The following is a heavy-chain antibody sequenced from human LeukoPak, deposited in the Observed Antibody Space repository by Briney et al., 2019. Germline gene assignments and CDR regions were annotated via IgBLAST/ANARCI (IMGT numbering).Heavy chain of an antibody. V-gene: IGHV1-3*04. CDR3: SRCGYSAGWSCDH. Sequence: GASVKVSCKASGYTFTSYAMHWVRQAPGQRLEWMGWINTGNGITKYSQKFQGRVTVTRDTSASTAYVELSSLSTEDTAVYYCSRCGYSAGWSCDHWGQGTLVTVSS. J-gene: IGHJ5*02. CDR2: INTGNGIT. D-gene: IGHD5-18*01. CDR1: GYTFTSYA.